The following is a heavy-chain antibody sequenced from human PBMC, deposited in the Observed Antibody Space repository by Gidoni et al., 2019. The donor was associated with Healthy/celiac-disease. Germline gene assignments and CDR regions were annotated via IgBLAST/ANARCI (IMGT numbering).Heavy chain of an antibody. Sequence: EVQLLESGGGLVQPGGSLRLSCAASGFTFSSYAISWVRQAPGKGLGWVSAIGGSGGSTYYADSVKGRFTISRDNSKNTLYLQMNSLRAEDTAVYYCAKADTQVAARPFDYWGQGTLVTVSS. D-gene: IGHD6-6*01. CDR3: AKADTQVAARPFDY. CDR2: IGGSGGST. CDR1: GFTFSSYA. V-gene: IGHV3-23*01. J-gene: IGHJ4*02.